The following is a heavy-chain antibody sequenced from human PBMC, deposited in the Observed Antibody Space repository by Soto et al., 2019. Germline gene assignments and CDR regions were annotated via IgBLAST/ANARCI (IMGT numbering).Heavy chain of an antibody. CDR2: IIPIFNSA. CDR3: AREVTVASYSFDF. D-gene: IGHD5-12*01. Sequence: SVKVSCKASGGTFNNYALSWVRQAPGQGLEWMGGIIPIFNSADYAQKFQGRVTITADDSTSTAYMELRSLRPDDTAVYYCAREVTVASYSFDFWGQGTLVTVSS. J-gene: IGHJ4*02. V-gene: IGHV1-69*13. CDR1: GGTFNNYA.